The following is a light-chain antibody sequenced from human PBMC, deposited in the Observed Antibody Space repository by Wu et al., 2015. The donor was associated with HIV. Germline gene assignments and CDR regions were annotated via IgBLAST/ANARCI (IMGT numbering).Light chain of an antibody. J-gene: IGKJ1*01. Sequence: AIQLTQSPSSLSASVGDRVTITCRAGQDISSALAWYQQKPGNAPKLLIHKASSLQSGVPSRFSGSGSGTEFTLTISSLQPDDFATYYCQQYNSYSWTFGQGTKVEIK. CDR1: QDISSA. CDR2: KAS. CDR3: QQYNSYSWT. V-gene: IGKV1-13*02.